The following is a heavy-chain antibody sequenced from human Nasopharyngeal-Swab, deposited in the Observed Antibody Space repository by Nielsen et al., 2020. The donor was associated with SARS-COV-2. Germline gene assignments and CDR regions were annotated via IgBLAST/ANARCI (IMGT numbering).Heavy chain of an antibody. CDR3: ARQSYCSSTSCYGLDYYYYMDV. J-gene: IGHJ6*03. CDR2: IYPGDSDT. V-gene: IGHV5-51*01. Sequence: KVSCKGSGYSFTSYWIGWVRQMPGKGLEWMGIIYPGDSDTRYSPYFQGQVTISADKSISTAYLQWSSLKASDTAMYYCARQSYCSSTSCYGLDYYYYMDVWGKGTTVTVSS. CDR1: GYSFTSYW. D-gene: IGHD2-2*01.